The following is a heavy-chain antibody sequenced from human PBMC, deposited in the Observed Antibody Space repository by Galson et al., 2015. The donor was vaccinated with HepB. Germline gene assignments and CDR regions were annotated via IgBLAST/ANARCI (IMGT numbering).Heavy chain of an antibody. CDR2: ISSSSSYT. J-gene: IGHJ4*02. CDR1: GFTFSDYY. D-gene: IGHD5-18*01. CDR3: ARGSIQLWLAGDYFDY. V-gene: IGHV3-11*06. Sequence: SLRLSCAASGFTFSDYYMSWIRQAPGKGLEWVSYISSSSSYTNYADSVKGRFTISRDNAKNSLYLQMNSLRAEDTAVYYCARGSIQLWLAGDYFDYWGQGTLVTVSS.